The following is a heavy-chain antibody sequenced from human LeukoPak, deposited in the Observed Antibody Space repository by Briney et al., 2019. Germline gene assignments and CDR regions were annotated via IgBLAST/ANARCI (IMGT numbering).Heavy chain of an antibody. CDR3: AKQTGSGLFILP. CDR2: TFYNGRT. CDR1: GDSISGSSYY. J-gene: IGHJ4*02. V-gene: IGHV4-39*01. Sequence: DPSETLSLTCTVSGDSISGSSYYWGWIRQPPGKGLEWIGSTFYNGRTYYKPSLKSRVTISVDTSKNQFSLKLTSVTAADTAVYYCAKQTGSGLFILPGGQGTLVTVSS. D-gene: IGHD3/OR15-3a*01.